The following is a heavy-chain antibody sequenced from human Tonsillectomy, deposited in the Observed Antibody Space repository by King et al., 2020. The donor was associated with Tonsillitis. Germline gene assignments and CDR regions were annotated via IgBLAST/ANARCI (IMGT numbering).Heavy chain of an antibody. CDR1: GFTFSSYA. CDR3: AKDRYYADSSGDPRPDY. Sequence: VQLVESGGGVVQPGRSLRLSCATSGFTFSSYAMHWVRQAPGKGLEWVALISWDGINKYYADSVRGRFTISRDYSTKTLYLQMNSLTTDDSAVYYCAKDRYYADSSGDPRPDYWGQGTLVSVSS. D-gene: IGHD3-22*01. J-gene: IGHJ4*02. V-gene: IGHV3-30*18. CDR2: ISWDGINK.